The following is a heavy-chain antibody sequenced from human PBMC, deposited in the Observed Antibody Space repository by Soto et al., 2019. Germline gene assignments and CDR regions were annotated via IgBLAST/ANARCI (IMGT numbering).Heavy chain of an antibody. CDR1: GGSVNGYY. V-gene: IGHV4-34*01. Sequence: SETLSLTCAVYGGSVNGYYWNWIRQPPGKGLEWIGEINHTGGTRYNPSLKSRVTMSVDTSKNQFSLRLSSVTAADTAIYYCATRITVFGLLIPPFDPWGQGTQVTVST. D-gene: IGHD3-3*01. CDR3: ATRITVFGLLIPPFDP. CDR2: INHTGGT. J-gene: IGHJ5*02.